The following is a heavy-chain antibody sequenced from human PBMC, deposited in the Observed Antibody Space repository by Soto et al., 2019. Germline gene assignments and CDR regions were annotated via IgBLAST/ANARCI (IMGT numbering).Heavy chain of an antibody. CDR1: GGSISSYY. CDR2: IYYSGST. D-gene: IGHD3-3*01. J-gene: IGHJ6*03. CDR3: ATRAADYDFWSGYYSYSYYMDV. V-gene: IGHV4-59*08. Sequence: SETLSLTCTVSGGSISSYYWSWIRQPPGKGLEWIGYIYYSGSTNYNPSLKSRVTISVDTSKNQFSLKLSSVTAADTAVYYCATRAADYDFWSGYYSYSYYMDVWGKGTTVT.